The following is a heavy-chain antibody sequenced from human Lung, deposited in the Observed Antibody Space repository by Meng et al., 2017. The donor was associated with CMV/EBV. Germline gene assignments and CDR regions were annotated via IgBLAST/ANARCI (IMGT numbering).Heavy chain of an antibody. V-gene: IGHV1-2*02. CDR3: AREAETANDY. D-gene: IGHD5-18*01. Sequence: VKVSCKASGYTFADYFIHWVRQAPGQGLEWMGRINPRGGGPNYVQKYQDRVTLTMDTSITTAYLEMSGLTSDDTAVYYCAREAETANDYWGQGTLVTVS. CDR1: GYTFADYF. J-gene: IGHJ4*01. CDR2: INPRGGGP.